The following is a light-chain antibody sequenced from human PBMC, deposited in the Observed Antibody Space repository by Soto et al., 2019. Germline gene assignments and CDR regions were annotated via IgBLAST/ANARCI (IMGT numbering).Light chain of an antibody. Sequence: QSVLTQPPSASGTPGQRVTISCSGSSSNIGSNTVNWYQKLPGTAPKLLIYSYNQRPSGVPDRFSGSKSGTSASLAVSGLQSEDEADYYCAAWDDSLNVYVFGTGTRSPS. CDR3: AAWDDSLNVYV. CDR2: SYN. CDR1: SSNIGSNT. J-gene: IGLJ1*01. V-gene: IGLV1-44*01.